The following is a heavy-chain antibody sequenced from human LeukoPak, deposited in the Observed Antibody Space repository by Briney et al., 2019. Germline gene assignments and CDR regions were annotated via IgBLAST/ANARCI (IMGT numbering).Heavy chain of an antibody. D-gene: IGHD6-19*01. CDR3: ARGRSGWSFEFDF. J-gene: IGHJ4*02. Sequence: SGTLSLTCTVSGGSIGTYYWSWIRLPPGNGLEWIGYIYHSGSTNYNPSLKSRVTISVDRSKNQFSLKLTSVTAADTAVYYCARGRSGWSFEFDFWGQGTLVTVSS. CDR2: IYHSGST. CDR1: GGSIGTYY. V-gene: IGHV4-59*01.